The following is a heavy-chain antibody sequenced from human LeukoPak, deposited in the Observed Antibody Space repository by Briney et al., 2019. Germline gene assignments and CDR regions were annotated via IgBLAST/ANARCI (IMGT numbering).Heavy chain of an antibody. V-gene: IGHV3-7*01. D-gene: IGHD1-26*01. J-gene: IGHJ4*02. Sequence: GGSLRLSCAASGFTFSNAWMSWVRQAPGQGPEWVASIKQDGSVKYYADSVKGRFTISRDNAKNSLYLQMNSLRAEDTARYYCAKWDIYSGFYYIDSWGQGTLATVSS. CDR1: GFTFSNAW. CDR2: IKQDGSVK. CDR3: AKWDIYSGFYYIDS.